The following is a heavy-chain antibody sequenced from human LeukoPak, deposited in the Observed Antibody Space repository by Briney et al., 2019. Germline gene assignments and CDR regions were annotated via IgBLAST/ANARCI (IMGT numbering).Heavy chain of an antibody. CDR1: GFTFSSYS. D-gene: IGHD4-17*01. V-gene: IGHV3-21*01. CDR2: ISSSSSYT. J-gene: IGHJ4*02. CDR3: ARSSLMTTVNDFDY. Sequence: PGGSLRLSCAASGFTFSSYSTNWVRQAPGKGLEWVSSISSSSSYTYYADSVKGRFTISRDNAKNSLYLQMNSLRAEDTAVYYCARSSLMTTVNDFDYWGQGTLVTVSS.